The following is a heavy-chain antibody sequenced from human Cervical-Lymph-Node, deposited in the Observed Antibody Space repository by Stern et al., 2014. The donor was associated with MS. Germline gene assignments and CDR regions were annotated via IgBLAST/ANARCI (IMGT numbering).Heavy chain of an antibody. Sequence: MQLVESGAEVKKPGASVKVSCKASGYTFTSYYMHWVRQAPGQGLEWMGIINPSGGSTSYAQKFQGRVTMTRDTSTSTVYMELSSLRSEDTAVYYCARGHIARSYYYYYGMDVWGQGTTVTVSS. CDR1: GYTFTSYY. V-gene: IGHV1-46*01. J-gene: IGHJ6*02. CDR2: INPSGGST. CDR3: ARGHIARSYYYYYGMDV. D-gene: IGHD2-21*01.